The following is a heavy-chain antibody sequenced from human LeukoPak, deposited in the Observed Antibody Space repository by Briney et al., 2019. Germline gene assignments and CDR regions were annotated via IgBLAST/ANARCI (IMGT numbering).Heavy chain of an antibody. V-gene: IGHV3-9*01. CDR3: VKAPDIAAAGYYFDY. CDR2: ISWNSGSI. D-gene: IGHD6-13*01. J-gene: IGHJ4*02. Sequence: GRSLRLSCAASGFTFDDYAMHWVRQAPGKGLEWVSGISWNSGSIGYADSVKGRFTISRDNAKNSLYLQMNSLRAEDTALYYCVKAPDIAAAGYYFDYWGQGTLVTVSS. CDR1: GFTFDDYA.